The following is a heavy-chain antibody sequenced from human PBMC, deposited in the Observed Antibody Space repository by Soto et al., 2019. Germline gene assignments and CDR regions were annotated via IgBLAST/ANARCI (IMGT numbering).Heavy chain of an antibody. D-gene: IGHD1-7*01. Sequence: GASVKVSCKASGGTFSSYAISWVRQAPGQGLEWMGGIIPIFGTANYAQKLQGRVTITADESTSTAYMELSSLRSEDTAVYYCARGVSTGTTIFDYWGQGTLVTVSS. J-gene: IGHJ4*02. CDR2: IIPIFGTA. CDR1: GGTFSSYA. CDR3: ARGVSTGTTIFDY. V-gene: IGHV1-69*13.